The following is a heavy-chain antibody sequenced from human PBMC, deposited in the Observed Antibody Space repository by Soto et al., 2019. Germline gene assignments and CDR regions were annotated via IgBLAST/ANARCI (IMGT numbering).Heavy chain of an antibody. J-gene: IGHJ6*02. Sequence: ASVKVSCKASGYTFTTHAMHWVREAPGQSLEWMGWINGGTGQTKHSQRFQGRVTITRDTSASTAYMELSSLRSEDTAVYYCARGKGMEENYYYYGLDIWGQGTTVTVSS. D-gene: IGHD1-1*01. CDR1: GYTFTTHA. CDR3: ARGKGMEENYYYYGLDI. CDR2: INGGTGQT. V-gene: IGHV1-3*01.